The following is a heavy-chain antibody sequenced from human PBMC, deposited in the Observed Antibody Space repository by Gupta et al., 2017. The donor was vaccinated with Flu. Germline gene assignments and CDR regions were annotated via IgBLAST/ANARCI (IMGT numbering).Heavy chain of an antibody. D-gene: IGHD5/OR15-5a*01. CDR1: GFTFSSYG. Sequence: QMQLVESGGGVVQFGTSLRLSCAASGFTFSSYGMDWVRQAPGKGLEWVADRASDGSNKDYADNVRFRVTIARANSKKTLALERQRRRVEETAVYSGAPDGPWTASFFYDCYYMDVWGKGTTVTVSS. CDR3: APDGPWTASFFYDCYYMDV. J-gene: IGHJ6*03. CDR2: RASDGSNK. V-gene: IGHV3-30*03.